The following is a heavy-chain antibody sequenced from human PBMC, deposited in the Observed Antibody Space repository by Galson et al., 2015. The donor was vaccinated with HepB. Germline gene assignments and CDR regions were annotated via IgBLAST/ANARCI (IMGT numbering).Heavy chain of an antibody. J-gene: IGHJ6*02. D-gene: IGHD4-23*01. CDR1: GGTFSSYT. V-gene: IGHV1-69*04. CDR2: IIPILGIA. Sequence: LVKVSCKASGGTFSSYTISWVRQAPGQGLEWMGRIIPILGIANYAQKFQGRVTITADKSTSTAYMELSSLRSEDTAVYYCARDTGVEQLRSYYYGTDVWGQGTTVTVSS. CDR3: ARDTGVEQLRSYYYGTDV.